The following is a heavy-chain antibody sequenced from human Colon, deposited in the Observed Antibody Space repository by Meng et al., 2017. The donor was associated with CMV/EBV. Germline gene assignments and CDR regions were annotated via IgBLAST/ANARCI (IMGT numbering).Heavy chain of an antibody. CDR1: GITFRSYA. V-gene: IGHV3-23*03. CDR3: AKEGASFDY. CDR2: IYSGGSSK. Sequence: ISCAAYGITFRSYAMSWGRQAPGKGLEWVSVIYSGGSSKYYADSVKGRFTSSRDNSKNTLYLQMNSLRAEDTAVYYCAKEGASFDYWGQGTLVTVSS. J-gene: IGHJ4*02. D-gene: IGHD3-16*01.